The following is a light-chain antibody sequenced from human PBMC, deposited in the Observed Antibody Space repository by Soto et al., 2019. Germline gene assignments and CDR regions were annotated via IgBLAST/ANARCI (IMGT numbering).Light chain of an antibody. CDR1: QGIGTA. CDR3: QQFNTMPIT. V-gene: IGKV1-13*02. J-gene: IGKJ4*01. Sequence: IQLTQSPSTLYASVGDRVTITCRASQGIGTALAGYHQRPGNSPDLLDYDASTLQSGGPSRFSGRVSDADFSRTISGMHPEEYANNLCQQFNTMPITFGVGTRVGIK. CDR2: DAS.